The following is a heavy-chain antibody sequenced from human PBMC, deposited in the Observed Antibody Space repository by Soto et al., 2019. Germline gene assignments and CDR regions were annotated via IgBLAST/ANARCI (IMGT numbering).Heavy chain of an antibody. CDR2: TSSSSAAI. CDR1: GFTLSTYD. Sequence: EVQLVESGGGLVQPGGSLRLSCAASGFTLSTYDMNWVRQAPGKGLQWVSHTSSSSAAIVYADSVKGRITISRDNAKNSLYVQMNGLRDEDTAVYYCARGAVAGLYFFDYWGQGILVTVSS. CDR3: ARGAVAGLYFFDY. D-gene: IGHD6-19*01. V-gene: IGHV3-48*02. J-gene: IGHJ4*02.